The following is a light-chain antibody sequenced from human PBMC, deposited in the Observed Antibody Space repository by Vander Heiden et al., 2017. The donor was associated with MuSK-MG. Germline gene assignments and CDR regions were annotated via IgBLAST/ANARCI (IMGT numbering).Light chain of an antibody. J-gene: IGKJ1*01. V-gene: IGKV1-5*03. Sequence: DIQTTQSPSTLSASVGDRVTITCRASQTIDSWLAWYQQKPGKAPKLLIYKASSLESGVPSRFSGSGSGTEFTLTISSLQPDDFAAYYCQQYNSYSLTFGQGTQVELK. CDR2: KAS. CDR3: QQYNSYSLT. CDR1: QTIDSW.